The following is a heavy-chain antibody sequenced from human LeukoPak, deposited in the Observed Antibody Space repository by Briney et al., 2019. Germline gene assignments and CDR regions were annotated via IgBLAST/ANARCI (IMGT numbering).Heavy chain of an antibody. J-gene: IGHJ6*03. CDR3: ARETADFWSGSYYYYYMDV. CDR1: GGTFSSYA. V-gene: IGHV1-69*01. Sequence: GASVKVSCKASGGTFSSYAISWVRQAPGQGLEWMGGIIPIFGTANYAQKFQGRVTITADESTSTAYIELSSLRSEDTAVYYCARETADFWSGSYYYYYMDVWGKGTTVTVSS. CDR2: IIPIFGTA. D-gene: IGHD3-3*01.